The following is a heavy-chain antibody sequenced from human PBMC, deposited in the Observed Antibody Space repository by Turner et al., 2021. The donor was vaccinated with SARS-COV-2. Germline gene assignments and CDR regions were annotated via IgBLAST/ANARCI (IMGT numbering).Heavy chain of an antibody. CDR1: GYTFTSYH. CDR2: INPSGGST. D-gene: IGHD5-12*01. J-gene: IGHJ4*02. V-gene: IGHV1-46*03. CDR3: AREGTPYGGYSHLDY. Sequence: VSCKASGYTFTSYHMHWVRQAPGQGLEWMGIINPSGGSTRYAQKFQGRVTMTRDTSTSTVYMELSSLRSEDTAVYYCAREGTPYGGYSHLDYWGQETLVTVSS.